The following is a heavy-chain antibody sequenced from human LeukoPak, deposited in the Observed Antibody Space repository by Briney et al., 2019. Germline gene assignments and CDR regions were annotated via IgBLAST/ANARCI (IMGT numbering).Heavy chain of an antibody. D-gene: IGHD1-26*01. CDR1: GESFSGYY. Sequence: SETLSLTCTVYGESFSGYYWSWIRQPPGKGLEWIGEINHRGSTNYKPSLKSRVTISVDTSKNQFSLKLSSVTAADTAVYYCVAGSGGDEWEPYGFDYWGQGTLVTVYS. V-gene: IGHV4-34*01. CDR3: VAGSGGDEWEPYGFDY. J-gene: IGHJ4*02. CDR2: INHRGST.